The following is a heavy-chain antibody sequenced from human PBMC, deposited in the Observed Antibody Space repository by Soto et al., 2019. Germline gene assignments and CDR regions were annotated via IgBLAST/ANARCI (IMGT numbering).Heavy chain of an antibody. D-gene: IGHD5-12*01. J-gene: IGHJ3*02. CDR3: AKSRDSGYDPGAFDI. V-gene: IGHV3-66*01. Sequence: GGSLRLSCAASGFTVSSNYMTWVRQAPGKGLEWVSVIYSGGSTYYADSVKGRFTISRDNSKNTLYLQMNSLRAEDTAVYYCAKSRDSGYDPGAFDIWGQGTMVTVSS. CDR2: IYSGGST. CDR1: GFTVSSNY.